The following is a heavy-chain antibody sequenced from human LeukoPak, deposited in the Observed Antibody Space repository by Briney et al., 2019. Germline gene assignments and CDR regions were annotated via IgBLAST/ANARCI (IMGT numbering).Heavy chain of an antibody. J-gene: IGHJ3*02. CDR1: GFSLSTTGVA. D-gene: IGHD6-19*01. CDR3: AHRPVVRIAVVAFAI. CDR2: PYWDDDK. V-gene: IGHV2-5*02. Sequence: SGPTLVNPTQTLTLTCTFSGFSLSTTGVAVGWIRQPPGKALEWLALPYWDDDKRYSPSLKSRLTITKDTSKNQVVLAMTNMDPVDTATYYCAHRPVVRIAVVAFAIWGQGTMVTVSS.